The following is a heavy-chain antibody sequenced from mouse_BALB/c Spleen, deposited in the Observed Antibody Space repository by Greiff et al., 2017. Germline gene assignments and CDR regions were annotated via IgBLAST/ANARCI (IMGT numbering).Heavy chain of an antibody. J-gene: IGHJ4*01. CDR3: TRGYDGYYDYAMDY. CDR2: IYPGNSDT. Sequence: VQLQQSGTVLARPGASVKMSCKASGYTFTSYWMHWVKQRPGQGLEWIGAIYPGNSDTSYNQKFKGKAKLTAVTSTSTAYMELSSLTNEDSAVYYCTRGYDGYYDYAMDYWGQGTSVTVSS. D-gene: IGHD2-3*01. V-gene: IGHV1-5*01. CDR1: GYTFTSYW.